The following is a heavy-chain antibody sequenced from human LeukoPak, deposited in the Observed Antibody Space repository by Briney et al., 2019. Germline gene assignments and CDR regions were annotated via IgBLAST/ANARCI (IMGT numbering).Heavy chain of an antibody. Sequence: PGRSLRLSCAASGFTFSSYAMSWVRQAPGKGLEWVSAISGSGGSTYYADSVKGRFTISRDNSKNTLYLQMNSLRAEDTAVYYCARDVTTVVTLFDYWGQGTLVTVSS. CDR1: GFTFSSYA. CDR3: ARDVTTVVTLFDY. J-gene: IGHJ4*02. D-gene: IGHD4-23*01. V-gene: IGHV3-23*01. CDR2: ISGSGGST.